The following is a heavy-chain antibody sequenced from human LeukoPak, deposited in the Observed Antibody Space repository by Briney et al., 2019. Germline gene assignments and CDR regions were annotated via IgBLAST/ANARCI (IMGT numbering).Heavy chain of an antibody. CDR2: IYYSGST. Sequence: SETLSLTCTVSGGSISSSSYYWGWIRQPPGKGLEWIGSIYYSGSTYYNPSLKSRVTISVDTSKNQFSLKLSSVTAADTAVYYCARHRTYYYDSSGYQIRYFDLWGRGTLVTVSS. D-gene: IGHD3-22*01. V-gene: IGHV4-39*07. CDR3: ARHRTYYYDSSGYQIRYFDL. J-gene: IGHJ2*01. CDR1: GGSISSSSYY.